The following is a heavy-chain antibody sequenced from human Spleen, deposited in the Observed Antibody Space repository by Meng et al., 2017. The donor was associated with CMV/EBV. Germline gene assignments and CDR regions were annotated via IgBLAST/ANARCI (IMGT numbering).Heavy chain of an antibody. CDR2: IDTDTGNP. D-gene: IGHD1-26*01. V-gene: IGHV7-4-1*02. Sequence: SRQASGYTFTRSAMNWVRQAPGQGLEWMGRIDTDTGNPTYAQGFTGRFAFSLDTSVSTAYLQISSLKPEDTAVYYCAREGDSGTYQYWGQGTLVTVSS. J-gene: IGHJ4*02. CDR1: GYTFTRSA. CDR3: AREGDSGTYQY.